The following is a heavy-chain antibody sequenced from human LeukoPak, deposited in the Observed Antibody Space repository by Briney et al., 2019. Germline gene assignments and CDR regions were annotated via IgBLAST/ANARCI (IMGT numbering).Heavy chain of an antibody. V-gene: IGHV1-2*02. Sequence: ASVKVSCKASGYTFTGYYMHWVRQAPGQGLEWMGWINPNSGGTNYAQKFQGRVTMTRDTSTSTAYMELRSLRSDDTAVYYCARYGDYGPRFDYWGQGTLVTVSS. D-gene: IGHD4-17*01. CDR1: GYTFTGYY. CDR3: ARYGDYGPRFDY. J-gene: IGHJ4*02. CDR2: INPNSGGT.